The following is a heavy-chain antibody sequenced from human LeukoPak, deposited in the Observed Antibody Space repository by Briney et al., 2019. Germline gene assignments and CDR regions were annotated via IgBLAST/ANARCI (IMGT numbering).Heavy chain of an antibody. D-gene: IGHD2-2*01. CDR3: ASQTSDKAFDG. CDR1: GFSFSSFW. J-gene: IGHJ4*02. Sequence: GRSLRLSCGPSGFSFSSFWMSWVRQAPGKGLEWVANIKKDGSERNFAESVKGRFTISRDNAKNSLYLQMNSLRVEDTAVYYCASQTSDKAFDGWGQGTLVSVSS. CDR2: IKKDGSER. V-gene: IGHV3-7*05.